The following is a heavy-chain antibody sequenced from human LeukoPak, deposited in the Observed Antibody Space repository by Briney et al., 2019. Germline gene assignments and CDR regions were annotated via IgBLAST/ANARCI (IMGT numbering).Heavy chain of an antibody. CDR3: AKVGCSSTSCYNWFDP. CDR2: ISYDGSNK. D-gene: IGHD2-2*01. CDR1: GFTFSSYG. V-gene: IGHV3-30*18. Sequence: SGGSLRLSCAASGFTFSSYGMHWVRQAPGKGLEWVAVISYDGSNKYYADSVKGRFTISRDNSKNTLYLQVNSLRAEDTAVYYCAKVGCSSTSCYNWFDPWGQGTLVTVSS. J-gene: IGHJ5*02.